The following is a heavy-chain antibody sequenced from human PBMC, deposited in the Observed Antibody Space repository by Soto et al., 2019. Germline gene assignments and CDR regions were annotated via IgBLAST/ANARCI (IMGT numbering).Heavy chain of an antibody. CDR3: ASRDYDILTGFHNYYYMDV. J-gene: IGHJ6*03. V-gene: IGHV3-33*01. CDR2: IWYDGSNK. D-gene: IGHD3-9*01. Sequence: GGSLRLSCAASGFTFSSYGMHWVRQAPGKGLEWVAVIWYDGSNKYYADSVKGRFTISRDNSKNTLYLQMNSLRAEDTAVYYCASRDYDILTGFHNYYYMDVWGKGTTVTVSS. CDR1: GFTFSSYG.